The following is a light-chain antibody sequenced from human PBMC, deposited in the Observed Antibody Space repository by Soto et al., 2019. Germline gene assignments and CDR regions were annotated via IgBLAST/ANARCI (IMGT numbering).Light chain of an antibody. J-gene: IGKJ5*01. CDR3: QLYGISPH. CDR1: QSVSSSS. Sequence: EIVLTQSPGTLSLSPGERATLSCRASQSVSSSSLAWYQQKRGQAPRLLIHDASSRATGIPDRFSGSASGTDFTLTINRLEPEDFAVYYCQLYGISPHFGQGTRLEIK. CDR2: DAS. V-gene: IGKV3-20*01.